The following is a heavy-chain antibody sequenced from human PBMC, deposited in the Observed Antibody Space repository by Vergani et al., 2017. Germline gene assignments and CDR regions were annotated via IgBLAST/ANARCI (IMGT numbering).Heavy chain of an antibody. CDR2: IKQDGSEN. CDR1: GFTFSSYW. V-gene: IGHV3-7*01. D-gene: IGHD4-17*01. CDR3: SRXYGDPYYYYYYMDV. Sequence: EVQLVESGGGLVQPGVSLRLSCAASGFTFSSYWMSWVRQAPGKGLEWVANIKQDGSENYYVDSVKGRFTISRDNAKNSLYLQMNSLRAEDTAVYYYSRXYGDPYYYYYYMDVWGKGITVTVSS. J-gene: IGHJ6*03.